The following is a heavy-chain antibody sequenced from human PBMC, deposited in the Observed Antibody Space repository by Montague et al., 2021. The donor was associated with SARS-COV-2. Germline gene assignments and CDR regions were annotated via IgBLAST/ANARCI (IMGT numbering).Heavy chain of an antibody. D-gene: IGHD3-22*01. Sequence: SLRLSCAGSGFTFRDYAMTWVRQAPGKGLEWVGFIRSKAYGWTTYDVXXVKGRFTISRDDSKSIAYLQMDSLKTEDTAVYYCTRDPGYSSGGLWGQGTMVTVSS. V-gene: IGHV3-49*04. CDR3: TRDPGYSSGGL. J-gene: IGHJ3*01. CDR2: IRSKAYGWTT. CDR1: GFTFRDYA.